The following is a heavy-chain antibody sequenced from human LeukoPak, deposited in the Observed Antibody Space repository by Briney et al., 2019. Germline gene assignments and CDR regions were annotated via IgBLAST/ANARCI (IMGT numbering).Heavy chain of an antibody. CDR2: IIPIFGTA. D-gene: IGHD4-17*01. CDR1: GGTFSSYA. CDR3: ARGLGYGDYVEFFDY. Sequence: SVKVSCKASGGTFSSYAISWVRQAPGQGLEWMGRIIPIFGTANHAQKFQGRVTITTDESTSTAYMELSSLRSEDTAVYYCARGLGYGDYVEFFDYWGQGTLVTVSS. V-gene: IGHV1-69*05. J-gene: IGHJ4*02.